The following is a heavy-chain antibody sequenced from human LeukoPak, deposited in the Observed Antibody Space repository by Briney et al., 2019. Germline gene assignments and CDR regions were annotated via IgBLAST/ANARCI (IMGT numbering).Heavy chain of an antibody. CDR1: GFTFSSYS. V-gene: IGHV3-33*08. CDR3: VRGVGVSRFNYLDP. D-gene: IGHD1-7*01. J-gene: IGHJ5*02. Sequence: PGGSLRLSCVVSGFTFSSYSMNCVRQAPGKGLEWVAVKGRFTISRDNSKNTLYLHMNSLRDDDTAVYYCVRGVGVSRFNYLDPWGQGTLVIVSS.